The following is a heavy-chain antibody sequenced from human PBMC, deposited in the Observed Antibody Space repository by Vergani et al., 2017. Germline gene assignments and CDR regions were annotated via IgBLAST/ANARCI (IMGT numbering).Heavy chain of an antibody. CDR1: GDRVASNSAA. CDR2: TYYRYKWYK. CDR3: ARDRSPSIAAPPFYFDY. J-gene: IGHJ4*02. Sequence: QVQLQQSGPGLVKPSQTLSLTCAISGDRVASNSAAWNWIRQSQSRGLDWLGSTYYRYKWYKDYAVSVKSRITINPDTSKIQFSLQLNSVTTEDTAVYYCARDRSPSIAAPPFYFDYWGQGTLVTVSS. D-gene: IGHD6-6*01. V-gene: IGHV6-1*01.